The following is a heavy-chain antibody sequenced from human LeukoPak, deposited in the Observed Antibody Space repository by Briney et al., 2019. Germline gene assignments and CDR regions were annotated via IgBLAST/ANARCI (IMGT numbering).Heavy chain of an antibody. CDR2: ISSSSSYI. Sequence: GGSLRLSCAASGFTFSSYSMNWVRQAPGKGLEWVSSISSSSSYIYYADSVKGRFTISRDNAKNSLYLQMNSLRAEDTAVYYCAREDDYGDYEWGERDYWGQGTLVTVSS. V-gene: IGHV3-21*01. J-gene: IGHJ4*02. CDR3: AREDDYGDYEWGERDY. D-gene: IGHD4-17*01. CDR1: GFTFSSYS.